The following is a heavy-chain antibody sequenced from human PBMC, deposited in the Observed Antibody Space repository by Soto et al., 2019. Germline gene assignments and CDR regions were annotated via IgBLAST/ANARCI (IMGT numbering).Heavy chain of an antibody. CDR2: IYYSGST. CDR1: GGSISSYY. D-gene: IGHD4-17*01. Sequence: QVQLQESGPGLVKPSETLSLTCTVSGGSISSYYWSWIRQPPGKGLEWIGYIYYSGSTNYNPSLKSRITISVDTSKNQVSLKLSSVTAADTAVYYCARWLEYGDYADAFDIWGQGTMVTVSS. CDR3: ARWLEYGDYADAFDI. V-gene: IGHV4-59*08. J-gene: IGHJ3*02.